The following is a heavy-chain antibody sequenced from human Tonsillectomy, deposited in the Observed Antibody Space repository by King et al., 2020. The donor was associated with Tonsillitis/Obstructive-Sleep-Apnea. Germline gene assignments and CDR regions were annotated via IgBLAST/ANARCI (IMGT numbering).Heavy chain of an antibody. D-gene: IGHD3-3*01. CDR2: IIPIFGTA. J-gene: IGHJ4*02. Sequence: QLVQSGAEVKKPGSSVKVSCKTSGGTFSSYAISWVRQAPGQGLERMGGIIPIFGTANYAQKFQGRVTITADESTSTAHMELSSLRSEDTAVYYCARGAIFGVVIINLFDYWGQGTLVTVSS. V-gene: IGHV1-69*01. CDR3: ARGAIFGVVIINLFDY. CDR1: GGTFSSYA.